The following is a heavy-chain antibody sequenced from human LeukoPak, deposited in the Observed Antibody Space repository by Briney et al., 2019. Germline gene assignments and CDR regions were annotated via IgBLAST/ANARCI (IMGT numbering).Heavy chain of an antibody. J-gene: IGHJ4*02. V-gene: IGHV1-24*01. CDR1: GYTLTELS. D-gene: IGHD3-9*01. CDR2: FDPEDGET. Sequence: ASVKVSCKVSGYTLTELSMHWVRQAPGKGLEWMGGFDPEDGETIYAQKFQGRVTMTTDTSTSTAYMELRSLRSDDTAVYYCARVLDYDILTGTHDYWGQGTLVTVSS. CDR3: ARVLDYDILTGTHDY.